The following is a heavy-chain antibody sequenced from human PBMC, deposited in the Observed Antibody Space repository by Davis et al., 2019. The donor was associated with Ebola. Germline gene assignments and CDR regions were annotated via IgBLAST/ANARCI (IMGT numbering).Heavy chain of an antibody. J-gene: IGHJ4*02. CDR3: ARVYNWGFDF. Sequence: GESLKISCAASGFTFSSYAMHWVRQAPGKGLEYVSAISSNGGSTYYANSVKGRFTISRDSAKDSLYLHMDSLRDDDTAVYYCARVYNWGFDFWGQGTLVTVSS. V-gene: IGHV3-64*01. CDR1: GFTFSSYA. CDR2: ISSNGGST. D-gene: IGHD1-20*01.